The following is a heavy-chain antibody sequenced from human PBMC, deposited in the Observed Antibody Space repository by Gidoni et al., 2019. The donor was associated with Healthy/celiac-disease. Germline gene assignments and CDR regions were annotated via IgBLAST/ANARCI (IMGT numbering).Heavy chain of an antibody. J-gene: IGHJ6*03. CDR2: IYYSGST. Sequence: QLQLQESGPGLVKPSETLSLTCTVSGGSSSSSSYYWCWIRQPPGTGLEWIGSIYYSGSTSHNPSLKSRVTISVDTSKNQFSLKLSSVTAADTAVYYCARQTTVPYYYYYYMDVWGKGTTVTVSS. V-gene: IGHV4-39*01. CDR3: ARQTTVPYYYYYYMDV. CDR1: GGSSSSSSYY. D-gene: IGHD4-4*01.